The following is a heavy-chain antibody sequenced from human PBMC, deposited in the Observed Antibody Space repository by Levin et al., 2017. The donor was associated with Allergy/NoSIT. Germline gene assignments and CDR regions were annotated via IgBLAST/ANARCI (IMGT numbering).Heavy chain of an antibody. J-gene: IGHJ4*02. CDR1: GYSFTSYW. V-gene: IGHV5-51*01. Sequence: GESLKISCKGSGYSFTSYWIGWVRQMPGKGLEWMGIIYPGDSDTRYSPSFQGQVTISADKSISTAYLQWSSLKASDTAMYYCARHWRITGTMTALGYWGQGTLVTVSS. CDR3: ARHWRITGTMTALGY. CDR2: IYPGDSDT. D-gene: IGHD1-7*01.